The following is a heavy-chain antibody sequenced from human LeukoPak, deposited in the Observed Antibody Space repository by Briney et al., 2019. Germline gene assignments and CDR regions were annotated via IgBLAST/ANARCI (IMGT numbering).Heavy chain of an antibody. D-gene: IGHD1-26*01. Sequence: SGGSLRLSCAASGFTFDDYAMHWVRQAPGKGLEWVSGISWISGSIAYADSVRGRFTISRDNSKNTLYLQMSSLRAEDTAVYYCGKDFGVSRGSFDGYFDYWGQGTLVTVSS. CDR2: ISWISGSI. V-gene: IGHV3-9*01. CDR1: GFTFDDYA. CDR3: GKDFGVSRGSFDGYFDY. J-gene: IGHJ4*02.